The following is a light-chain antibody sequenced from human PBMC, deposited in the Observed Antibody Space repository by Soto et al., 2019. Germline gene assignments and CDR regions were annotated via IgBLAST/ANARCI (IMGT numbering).Light chain of an antibody. Sequence: EIVMTQSPATLSVSPGERATLSCRASQSVRSNLAWYQQKPGQAPSLLIYGASTRATGIPARFSGSVSGTEFTLTLSSLQSEDFAVDCCQQYNNWPPWTFGQATKVEIK. V-gene: IGKV3-15*01. CDR2: GAS. CDR1: QSVRSN. CDR3: QQYNNWPPWT. J-gene: IGKJ1*01.